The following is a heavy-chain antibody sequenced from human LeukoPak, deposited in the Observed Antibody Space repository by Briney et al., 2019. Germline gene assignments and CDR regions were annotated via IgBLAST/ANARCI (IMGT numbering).Heavy chain of an antibody. D-gene: IGHD6-19*01. CDR3: ATKEPSTSGWSY. CDR1: GFTFNRDW. Sequence: GGSLRLSCAASGFTFNRDWTAWVRQAPGKGLEWVANIKEDGREKNYVDSVKGRFTISRDNAVNSVYLQMNDLRAEDTGVYYCATKEPSTSGWSYWGQGTLVTVSS. V-gene: IGHV3-7*01. CDR2: IKEDGREK. J-gene: IGHJ4*02.